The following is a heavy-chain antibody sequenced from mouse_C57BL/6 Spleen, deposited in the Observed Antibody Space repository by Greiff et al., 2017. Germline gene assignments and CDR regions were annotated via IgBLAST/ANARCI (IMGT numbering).Heavy chain of an antibody. CDR3: ARQRDDGYYDFDY. CDR2: ISSGGSYT. J-gene: IGHJ2*01. Sequence: EVKLMESGGDLVKPGGSLKLSCAASGFTFSSYGMSWVRQTPDKRLEWVATISSGGSYTYYPDSVKGRFTISRDNAKNTLYLQMSSLKSEDTAMYYCARQRDDGYYDFDYWGQGTTLTVSS. V-gene: IGHV5-6*01. CDR1: GFTFSSYG. D-gene: IGHD2-3*01.